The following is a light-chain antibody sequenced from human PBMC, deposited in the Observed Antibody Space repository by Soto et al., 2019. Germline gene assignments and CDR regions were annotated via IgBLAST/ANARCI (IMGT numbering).Light chain of an antibody. CDR1: SGHSNYA. CDR2: INSDGSH. V-gene: IGLV4-69*02. Sequence: QSVLTQSSSASASLGASVKLTCTLSSGHSNYASAWHQQQPQRGPRFLMKINSDGSHNKGDGIPDRFSGSSSGTERYLTVSSLQSEDEADYYCQTWGAGIRVFGGGTKLTVL. CDR3: QTWGAGIRV. J-gene: IGLJ3*02.